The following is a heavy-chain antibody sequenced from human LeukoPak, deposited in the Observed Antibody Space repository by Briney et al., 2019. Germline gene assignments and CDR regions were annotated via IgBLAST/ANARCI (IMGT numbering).Heavy chain of an antibody. CDR2: INGDGSST. V-gene: IGHV3-74*01. Sequence: GGSLRLSCAASGFTFSSYWMNWVRQAPGKGLVWVSRINGDGSSTNYADSVKGRFTISRDNAKNSLYLQMNSLRAEDTAVYYCARVLLGESSGWYGGYYFDYWGQGTLVTVSS. CDR3: ARVLLGESSGWYGGYYFDY. CDR1: GFTFSSYW. J-gene: IGHJ4*02. D-gene: IGHD6-19*01.